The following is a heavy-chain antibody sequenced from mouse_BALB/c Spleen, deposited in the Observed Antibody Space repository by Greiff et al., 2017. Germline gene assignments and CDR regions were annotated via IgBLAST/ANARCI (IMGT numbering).Heavy chain of an antibody. V-gene: IGHV3-6*02. D-gene: IGHD1-2*01. CDR2: ISYDGSN. Sequence: EVQLQQSGPGLVKPSQSLSLTCSVTGYSITSGYYWNWIRQFPGNKLEWMGYISYDGSNNYNPSLKNRISITRDTSKNQFFLKLNSVTTEDTATYYCARVHYYGYSYWGQGTTLTVSS. CDR1: GYSITSGYY. J-gene: IGHJ2*01. CDR3: ARVHYYGYSY.